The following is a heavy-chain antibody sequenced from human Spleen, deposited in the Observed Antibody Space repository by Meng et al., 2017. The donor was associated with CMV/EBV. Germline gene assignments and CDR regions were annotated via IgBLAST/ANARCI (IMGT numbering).Heavy chain of an antibody. V-gene: IGHV4-61*01. J-gene: IGHJ4*02. D-gene: IGHD3-22*01. CDR3: ARRHDSSGPFDF. Sequence: CSVSGDSVSSSSGYWTGIRQAPGKGLEWIGDVSYTGSTEYSPSLKSRVTVSLDTSENQFSLKLTSVTAADTAVYYCARRHDSSGPFDFWGQGTLVTVSS. CDR2: VSYTGST. CDR1: GDSVSSSSGY.